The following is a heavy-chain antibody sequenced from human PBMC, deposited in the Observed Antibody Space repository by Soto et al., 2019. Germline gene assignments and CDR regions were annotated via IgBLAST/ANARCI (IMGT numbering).Heavy chain of an antibody. CDR3: ARDRLTTNPFYYYGMDV. D-gene: IGHD4-17*01. Sequence: EVQLVESGGGLVQPGGSLRLSCAASGFTFSSYEMNWVRQAPGKGLEWVSYISSSGSTIYYAGSVKGRFTISRDNAKNSLYLQMNSLRAEDTAVYYCARDRLTTNPFYYYGMDVWGQGTTVTVSS. J-gene: IGHJ6*02. V-gene: IGHV3-48*03. CDR2: ISSSGSTI. CDR1: GFTFSSYE.